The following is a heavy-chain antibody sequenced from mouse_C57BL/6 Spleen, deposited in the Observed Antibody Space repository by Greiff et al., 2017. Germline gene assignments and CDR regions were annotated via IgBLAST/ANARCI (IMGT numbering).Heavy chain of an antibody. V-gene: IGHV1-39*01. CDR3: AKETRGFAY. J-gene: IGHJ3*01. CDR2: INPNYGTT. CDR1: GYSFTDYN. Sequence: EVKLMESGPELVKPGASVKISCKASGYSFTDYNMNWVKQSNGKSLEWIGVINPNYGTTSYNQKFKGKATLTVDQSSSTAYMQLNSLTSEDSAFYDCAKETRGFAYWGQGTLVTVSA.